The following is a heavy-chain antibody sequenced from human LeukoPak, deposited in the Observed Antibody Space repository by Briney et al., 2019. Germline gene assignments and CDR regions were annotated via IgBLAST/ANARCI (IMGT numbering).Heavy chain of an antibody. Sequence: SQTLSLTSAVYGRSFSGYYWSWNRQPPGKGLEWIGAINHSGSTNYNQSLKSRVTISVDTSKNQFSLKLSSVTAADTAVYYCARGGNYGSYPWGQGTLVTVFS. D-gene: IGHD3-10*01. V-gene: IGHV4-34*01. CDR3: ARGGNYGSYP. CDR2: INHSGST. J-gene: IGHJ5*02. CDR1: GRSFSGYY.